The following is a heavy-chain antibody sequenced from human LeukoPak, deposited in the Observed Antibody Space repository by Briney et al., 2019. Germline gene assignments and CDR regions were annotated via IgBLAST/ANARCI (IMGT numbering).Heavy chain of an antibody. D-gene: IGHD6-19*01. V-gene: IGHV4-38-2*01. J-gene: IGHJ5*02. CDR2: LSHSGTT. CDR1: GYSISSGYY. CDR3: ANQPVAGTPRGRYNWFDP. Sequence: PSETLSLTCAVSGYSISSGYYWGWIRQPPGKGLEWIGSLSHSGTTYYIPSLESRVIISGDTSKNHFSLKLNSVTAADTAVYYCANQPVAGTPRGRYNWFDPWGQGTLVTVSS.